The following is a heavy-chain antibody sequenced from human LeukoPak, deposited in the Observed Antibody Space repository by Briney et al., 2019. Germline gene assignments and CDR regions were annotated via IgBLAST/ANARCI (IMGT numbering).Heavy chain of an antibody. V-gene: IGHV4-34*01. CDR1: GGPSSGYF. CDR3: ARRYYYNLGSFPFDF. Sequence: PSETLSLTCAVSGGPSSGYFWSWIRQPPGKGLEWIGEIHNSGTTNYNPSLNSRVTISEDTSKNQIYLNLRSVTAADTAVYYCARRYYYNLGSFPFDFWGQGTLVTVSS. D-gene: IGHD3-10*01. CDR2: IHNSGTT. J-gene: IGHJ4*02.